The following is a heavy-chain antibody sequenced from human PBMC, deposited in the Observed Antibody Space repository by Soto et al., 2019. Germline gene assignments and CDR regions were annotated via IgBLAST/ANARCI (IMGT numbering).Heavy chain of an antibody. CDR2: ISANNGNT. CDR1: GYTFTSYY. J-gene: IGHJ5*02. D-gene: IGHD2-21*01. CDR3: ASGDYNWFDP. V-gene: IGHV1-18*04. Sequence: GASVKVSCKASGYTFTSYYMHWVRQAPGQGLEWMGWISANNGNTNYAQKLQGRVTMTTDTSTSTAYMELRSLRSDDTAVYYCASGDYNWFDPWGQGTLVTVS.